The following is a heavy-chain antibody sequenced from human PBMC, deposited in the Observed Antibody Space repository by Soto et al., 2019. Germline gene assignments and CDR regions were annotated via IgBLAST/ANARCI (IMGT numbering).Heavy chain of an antibody. CDR2: IYHSGTT. V-gene: IGHV4-38-2*02. CDR3: ARDRPSGWFVEGGYYFDC. CDR1: DYSISIGFY. J-gene: IGHJ4*02. D-gene: IGHD6-19*01. Sequence: SETLSLTCAVSDYSISIGFYCGCIRQPPGKGLEWIGSIYHSGTTFYNPSLKSRVTISVDTSKNQFSLNLTSVTAADSAVYYCARDRPSGWFVEGGYYFDCWGQGTLVTVSS.